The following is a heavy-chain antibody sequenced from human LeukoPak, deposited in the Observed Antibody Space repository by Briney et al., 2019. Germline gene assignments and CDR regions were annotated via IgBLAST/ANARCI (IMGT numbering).Heavy chain of an antibody. V-gene: IGHV4-59*01. CDR3: ARDFDRLLNWYSDL. CDR1: GGPISSYY. Sequence: PSETLSLTCTVSGGPISSYYWSWIRQPPGKGLEWIGYIYYSGSTNYNPSLKSRVTISVDTSKNQFSLKLSSVTAADTAVYYCARDFDRLLNWYSDLWGRGTLVTVSS. J-gene: IGHJ2*01. CDR2: IYYSGST. D-gene: IGHD3-9*01.